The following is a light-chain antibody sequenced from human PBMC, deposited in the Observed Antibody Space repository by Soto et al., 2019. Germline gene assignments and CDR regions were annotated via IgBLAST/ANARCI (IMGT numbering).Light chain of an antibody. V-gene: IGKV1-9*01. Sequence: DIQLTQSPSFLSASVGDRVTIPCRASQGISSYLAWYQQKPGKAPKLLIYAASTLQSGVPSRFSGSGSGTEFTLTISSLQPEDFATYYCQQLNDYPTATFGGGTKVEI. CDR1: QGISSY. CDR3: QQLNDYPTAT. CDR2: AAS. J-gene: IGKJ4*01.